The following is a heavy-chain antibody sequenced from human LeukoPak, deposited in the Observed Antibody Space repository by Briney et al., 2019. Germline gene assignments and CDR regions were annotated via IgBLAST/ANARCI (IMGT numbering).Heavy chain of an antibody. CDR2: ISSSTSYI. CDR3: ARATNGRFDI. J-gene: IGHJ3*02. Sequence: PGGSLRLSCAAPGFTFSSYSMNWVRQAPGKGLEWVSSISSSTSYISYADSVKGRFTISRDNAKSSLWLQMNSLRAEDTAVYYCARATNGRFDIWGQGTMVTVSS. D-gene: IGHD2-8*01. CDR1: GFTFSSYS. V-gene: IGHV3-21*01.